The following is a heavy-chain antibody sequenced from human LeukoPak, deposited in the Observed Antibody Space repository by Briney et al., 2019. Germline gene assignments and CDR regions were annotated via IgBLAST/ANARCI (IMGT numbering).Heavy chain of an antibody. CDR3: ARGGYYYDSSGYIRELDY. J-gene: IGHJ4*02. CDR1: GFTFSSYA. Sequence: PGGSLRLSCAASGFTFSSYAMHWVRQAPGKGLEYVSAISSNGGSTYCANSVKGRFTISRDNSKNTLYLQMGSLRAEGMAVYYCARGGYYYDSSGYIRELDYWGQGTLVTVSS. D-gene: IGHD3-22*01. V-gene: IGHV3-64*01. CDR2: ISSNGGST.